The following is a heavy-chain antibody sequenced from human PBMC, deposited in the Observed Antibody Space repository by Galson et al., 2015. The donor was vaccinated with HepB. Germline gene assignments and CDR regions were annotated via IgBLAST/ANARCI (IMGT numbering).Heavy chain of an antibody. J-gene: IGHJ1*01. CDR2: ISAYNGNT. CDR1: GYTFTSYG. Sequence: SVKVSCKAPGYTFTSYGISWVRQAPGQGLEWMGWISAYNGNTNYAQKLQGRVTMTTDTSTSTAYMELRSLRSDDTAVYYCAREIYYGSGSYYTEYFQHWGQGTLVTVSS. V-gene: IGHV1-18*01. CDR3: AREIYYGSGSYYTEYFQH. D-gene: IGHD3-10*01.